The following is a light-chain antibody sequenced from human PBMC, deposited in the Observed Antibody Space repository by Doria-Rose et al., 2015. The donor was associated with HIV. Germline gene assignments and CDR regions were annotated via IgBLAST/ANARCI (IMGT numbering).Light chain of an antibody. Sequence: TQSPESLGMSLGERATLNCKSNQSLLYTSKNYLAWYQQKPGQPPKLLIYWASTRQSGVPARFSGSGSGTDITLTISSLEAEDVAVYYCQQYYDTPSFGPGTTVDIQ. CDR3: QQYYDTPS. CDR2: WAS. V-gene: IGKV4-1*01. J-gene: IGKJ3*01. CDR1: QSLLYTSKNY.